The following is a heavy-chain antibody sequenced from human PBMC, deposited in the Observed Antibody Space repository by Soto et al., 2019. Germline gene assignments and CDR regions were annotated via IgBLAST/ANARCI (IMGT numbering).Heavy chain of an antibody. D-gene: IGHD3-22*01. CDR3: ARNYYDSSGYYKPYYYYGMDV. J-gene: IGHJ6*02. V-gene: IGHV1-18*01. CDR1: GYTFTSYG. CDR2: ISAYNGNT. Sequence: QVQLVQSGAEVKKPGASVKVSCKASGYTFTSYGIIWVRQAPGQGLEWMGWISAYNGNTNYAQKLQGRVTMTTDTSTSTAYMELMSLRSDDTAVYYCARNYYDSSGYYKPYYYYGMDVWGQGTTVTVSS.